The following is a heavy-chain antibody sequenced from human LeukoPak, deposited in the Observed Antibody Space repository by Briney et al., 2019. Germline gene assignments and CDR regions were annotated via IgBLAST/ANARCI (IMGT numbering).Heavy chain of an antibody. CDR3: ARGGDILTEGGGYDY. CDR1: GGTFSSYA. J-gene: IGHJ4*02. D-gene: IGHD3-9*01. V-gene: IGHV1-69*13. Sequence: ASVKVSCKASGGTFSSYAISGVRQAPGQGLEWMGGTIPIFGTANYAQKFQGRVTITADESTRTAYMELSSLRSEDTAVYYCARGGDILTEGGGYDYWGQGTLVTVSS. CDR2: TIPIFGTA.